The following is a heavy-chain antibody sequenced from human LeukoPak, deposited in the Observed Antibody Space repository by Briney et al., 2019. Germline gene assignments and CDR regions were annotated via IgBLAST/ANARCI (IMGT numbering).Heavy chain of an antibody. V-gene: IGHV3-30*02. J-gene: IGHJ6*03. CDR3: ANYGDDVGYYYYYMDV. Sequence: GGSLRLSCAASGFTFSNHWMHWVRQAPGKGLEWVAFIRYDGSNKYYADSVKGRFTISRDNSKNTLYLQMNSLRAEDTAVYYCANYGDDVGYYYYYMDVWGKGTTVTVSS. CDR2: IRYDGSNK. D-gene: IGHD4-17*01. CDR1: GFTFSNHW.